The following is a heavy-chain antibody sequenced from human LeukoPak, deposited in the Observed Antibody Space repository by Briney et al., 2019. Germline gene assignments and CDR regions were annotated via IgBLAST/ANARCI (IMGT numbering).Heavy chain of an antibody. CDR1: GGSISSYY. J-gene: IGHJ6*04. V-gene: IGHV4-59*01. CDR2: IYYSGTT. Sequence: SETLYLTCTVSGGSISSYYWSWIRQPPGKGLEWIGYIYYSGTTNYNPSLKSRVTISVDTSKNQFSLKLSSVTAADTAVYYCARDGGYYYDSSGYPDVWGKGTTVTVSS. D-gene: IGHD3-22*01. CDR3: ARDGGYYYDSSGYPDV.